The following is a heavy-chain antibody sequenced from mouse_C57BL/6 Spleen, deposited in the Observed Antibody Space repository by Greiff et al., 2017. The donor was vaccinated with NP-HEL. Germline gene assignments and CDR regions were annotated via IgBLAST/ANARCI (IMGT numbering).Heavy chain of an antibody. CDR3: ARAVITTVVAYYFDY. Sequence: EVKLMESGGDLVKPGGSLKLSCAASGFTFSSYGMSWVRQTPDKRLEWVATISSGGSYTYYPDSVKGRFTISRDNAKNTLYLQMSSLKSEDTARYYCARAVITTVVAYYFDYWGQGTTLTVSS. CDR1: GFTFSSYG. V-gene: IGHV5-6*01. CDR2: ISSGGSYT. J-gene: IGHJ2*01. D-gene: IGHD1-1*01.